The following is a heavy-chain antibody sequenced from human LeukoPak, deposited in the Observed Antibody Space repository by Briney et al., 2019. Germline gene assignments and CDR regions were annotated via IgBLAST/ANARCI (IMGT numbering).Heavy chain of an antibody. V-gene: IGHV4-34*01. D-gene: IGHD3-22*01. Sequence: SETLSLTCAVYGGSFSGYYWSWIRQPPGKGLEWIGEIDHSGSTNYNPSLKSRVTISVDTSKNQFSLKLSSVTAADTAVYYCARRRAYYDSSGYSWGQGTLVTVSS. CDR3: ARRRAYYDSSGYS. CDR2: IDHSGST. J-gene: IGHJ1*01. CDR1: GGSFSGYY.